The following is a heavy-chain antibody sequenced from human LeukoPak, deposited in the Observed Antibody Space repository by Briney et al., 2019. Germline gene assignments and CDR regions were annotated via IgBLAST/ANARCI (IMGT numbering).Heavy chain of an antibody. Sequence: ASVKVSCKASGYTFTSYAMNWVRQATGQGLEWMGWMNPNSGNTGYAQKFQGRVTMTRDTSINTAYMELHSLRSEDTAVYYCARGYSPSIRTTGNDYWGQGTLVTVSS. D-gene: IGHD1-1*01. J-gene: IGHJ4*02. V-gene: IGHV1-8*02. CDR2: MNPNSGNT. CDR3: ARGYSPSIRTTGNDY. CDR1: GYTFTSYA.